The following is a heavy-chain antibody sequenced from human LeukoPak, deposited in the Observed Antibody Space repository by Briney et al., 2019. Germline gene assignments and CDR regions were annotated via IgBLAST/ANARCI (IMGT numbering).Heavy chain of an antibody. J-gene: IGHJ6*04. CDR3: TKERFGLKGMDV. Sequence: SGTLSLTCAVSGGSISSDNWWSWVRQSPGKGLEWIGEIYHSGSTNYNPSLKSRYIILVDKSSNQFSLNLYSVTAADTAVYYGTKERFGLKGMDVWGKGTTVTVST. V-gene: IGHV4-4*02. D-gene: IGHD3-3*01. CDR2: IYHSGST. CDR1: GGSISSDNW.